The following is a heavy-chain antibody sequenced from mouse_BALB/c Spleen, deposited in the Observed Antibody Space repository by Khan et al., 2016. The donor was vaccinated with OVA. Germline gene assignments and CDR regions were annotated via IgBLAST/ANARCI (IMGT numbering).Heavy chain of an antibody. V-gene: IGHV1-87*01. Sequence: QVQLKQSGAALARPGASVKLSCKASGYTFTTYWMQWIKQRPGQGLEWIGTIYLGDGDNRYTQNFKGKATLTADKASSTAYMQLSSLTSEDSAVYYCASYRFDYFDYWGPGTTLTVSS. D-gene: IGHD2-12*01. CDR3: ASYRFDYFDY. J-gene: IGHJ2*01. CDR2: IYLGDGDN. CDR1: GYTFTTYW.